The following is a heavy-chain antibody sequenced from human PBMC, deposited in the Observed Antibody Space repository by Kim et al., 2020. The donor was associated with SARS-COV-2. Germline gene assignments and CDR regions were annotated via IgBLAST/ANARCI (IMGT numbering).Heavy chain of an antibody. CDR2: IHYSGST. CDR1: GGSISSSGYY. Sequence: SETLSLTCTVSGGSISSSGYYWTWIRQSPGEGLEWIGSIHYSGSTNYNPSLKVRITISVETSKNQFSLDLSSVTAADTAVYYCARRGAVAGNPVYDYWGQGTLVTVSS. CDR3: ARRGAVAGNPVYDY. D-gene: IGHD6-19*01. V-gene: IGHV4-39*01. J-gene: IGHJ4*02.